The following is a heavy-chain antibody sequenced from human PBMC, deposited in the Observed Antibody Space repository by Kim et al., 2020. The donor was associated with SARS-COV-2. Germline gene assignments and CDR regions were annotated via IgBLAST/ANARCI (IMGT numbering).Heavy chain of an antibody. CDR3: AREDGYNKYYFDY. V-gene: IGHV1-69*01. Sequence: YAQKFQGRGTITADESTSTAYMELSSLRSEDTAVYYCAREDGYNKYYFDYWGQGTLVTVSS. J-gene: IGHJ4*02. D-gene: IGHD5-12*01.